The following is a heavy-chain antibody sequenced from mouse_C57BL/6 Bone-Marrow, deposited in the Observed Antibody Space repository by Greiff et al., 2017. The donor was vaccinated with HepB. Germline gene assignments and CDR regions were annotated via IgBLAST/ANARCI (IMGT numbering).Heavy chain of an antibody. V-gene: IGHV5-6*02. CDR2: ISSGGSYT. J-gene: IGHJ3*01. CDR1: GFTFSSYG. Sequence: KLVESGGDLVKPGGSLKLSCAASGFTFSSYGMSWVRQTPDKRLEWVATISSGGSYTYYPDSVKGRFTISRDNAKNTLYLQMSSLKSEDTAMYYCARHGGFAYWGQGTLVTVSA. CDR3: ARHGGFAY.